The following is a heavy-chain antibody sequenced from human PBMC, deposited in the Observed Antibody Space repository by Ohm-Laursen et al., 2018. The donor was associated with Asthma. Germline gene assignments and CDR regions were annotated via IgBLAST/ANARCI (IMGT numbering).Heavy chain of an antibody. V-gene: IGHV4-59*01. CDR2: IYSTGST. J-gene: IGHJ4*02. D-gene: IGHD2-2*01. CDR1: GASFSTYY. CDR3: ASSSGSRSSHTVDY. Sequence: TLSLTCTLSGASFSTYYWGWIRQPPGKGLEWIGYIYSTGSTNYNPSLESRVTISIDTSTNQFSLKLSSVTAADTAVYYCASSSGSRSSHTVDYWGQGTLVTVSA.